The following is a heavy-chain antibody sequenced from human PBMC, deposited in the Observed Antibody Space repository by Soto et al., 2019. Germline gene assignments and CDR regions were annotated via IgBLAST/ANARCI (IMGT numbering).Heavy chain of an antibody. CDR2: IYYSGST. J-gene: IGHJ5*02. D-gene: IGHD3-10*01. CDR3: ARRNYYGSGSYPCGWFDP. CDR1: GGSISSSSYY. V-gene: IGHV4-39*01. Sequence: QLQLQESGPGLVKPSETLSLTCTVSGGSISSSSYYWGWIRQPPGKGLEWIGSIYYSGSTYYNPSLKSRVTISLDTSKNQFSLKLSSVTAADTAVYFCARRNYYGSGSYPCGWFDPWGQGTLVTVSS.